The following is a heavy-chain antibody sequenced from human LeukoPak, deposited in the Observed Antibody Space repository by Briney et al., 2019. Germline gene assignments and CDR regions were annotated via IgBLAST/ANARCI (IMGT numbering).Heavy chain of an antibody. CDR2: IYTSGST. Sequence: SETLSLTCTVSGGSISSGTYYWSWIRQPAGKGLEWIGHIYTSGSTNYNPSLKSRVTISVDMSKNQFSLKLSSVTAADTAVYYCARDLGADYGDYVFDPWGQGTLVIVSS. V-gene: IGHV4-61*09. D-gene: IGHD4-17*01. CDR1: GGSISSGTYY. J-gene: IGHJ5*02. CDR3: ARDLGADYGDYVFDP.